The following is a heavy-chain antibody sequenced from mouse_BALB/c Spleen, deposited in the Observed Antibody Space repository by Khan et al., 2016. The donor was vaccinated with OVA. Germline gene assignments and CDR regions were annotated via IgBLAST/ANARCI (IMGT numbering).Heavy chain of an antibody. V-gene: IGHV2-6-1*01. Sequence: QVQLQQSGPGLVAPSQSLSITCTISGFSLTNYGVHWVRQPPRKGLEWLVVIWSDGSTTYNSALKSRLTISKDNSKRQVFLKMNSLQTDDTGMYFCARQPYYHYNIMDYWGQGTSVTVSS. CDR1: GFSLTNYG. CDR2: IWSDGST. J-gene: IGHJ4*01. D-gene: IGHD2-10*01. CDR3: ARQPYYHYNIMDY.